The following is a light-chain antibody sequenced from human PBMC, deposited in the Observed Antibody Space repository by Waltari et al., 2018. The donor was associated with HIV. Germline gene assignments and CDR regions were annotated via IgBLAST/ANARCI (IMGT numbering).Light chain of an antibody. CDR1: SSNIGSNY. CDR2: RNN. Sequence: QSVLTQPPSASGTPGQRVTISCSGSSSNIGSNYVYWYQKHPGTAPKLLIYRNNQRPSGVPDRFSGSKSGTSASLAISGLRSEDEADYYCAAWDDSLSGRVFGGGTKLTVL. V-gene: IGLV1-47*01. J-gene: IGLJ3*02. CDR3: AAWDDSLSGRV.